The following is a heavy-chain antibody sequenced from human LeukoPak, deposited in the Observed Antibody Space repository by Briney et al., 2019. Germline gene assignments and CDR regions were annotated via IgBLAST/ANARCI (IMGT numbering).Heavy chain of an antibody. CDR2: IHYSGST. CDR3: ARTFRASCSSTSCYGRAYYYYGMDV. V-gene: IGHV4-59*01. D-gene: IGHD2-2*01. Sequence: SETLSLTCTVSGGSINSYYWSWIRQPPGRGLEWIGSIHYSGSTSSNPSLRSRVTISVDKSKNQFSLKLSSVTAADTAVYYCARTFRASCSSTSCYGRAYYYYGMDVWGQGTTVTVSS. CDR1: GGSINSYY. J-gene: IGHJ6*02.